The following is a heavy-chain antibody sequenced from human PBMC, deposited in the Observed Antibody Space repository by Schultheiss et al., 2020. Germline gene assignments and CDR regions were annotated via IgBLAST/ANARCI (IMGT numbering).Heavy chain of an antibody. Sequence: GGSLRLSCTISGFLVSNNYMSWVRQAPGKGLEWVSIIYSGGDTYYADSVKGRFTISRDISKNTLSLQMNSLRAEDTAVYYCAKGNKGMDVWGQGTTVTVSS. D-gene: IGHD2/OR15-2a*01. CDR2: IYSGGDT. V-gene: IGHV3-66*01. J-gene: IGHJ6*02. CDR1: GFLVSNNY. CDR3: AKGNKGMDV.